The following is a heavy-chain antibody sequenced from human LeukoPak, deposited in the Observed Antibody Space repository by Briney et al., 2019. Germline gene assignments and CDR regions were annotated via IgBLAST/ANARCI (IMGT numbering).Heavy chain of an antibody. J-gene: IGHJ3*02. CDR2: FDPEDGET. D-gene: IGHD1-26*01. V-gene: IGHV1-24*01. Sequence: ASVKVSCKVSGYTLTELSMHWVRQAPGKGLEWMGGFDPEDGETIYAQKFQGRVTMTEDTSTDTAYMELSSLRSEDTAVYYCATGTGALKWELLNGGAFDIWGQGTMVTVSS. CDR3: ATGTGALKWELLNGGAFDI. CDR1: GYTLTELS.